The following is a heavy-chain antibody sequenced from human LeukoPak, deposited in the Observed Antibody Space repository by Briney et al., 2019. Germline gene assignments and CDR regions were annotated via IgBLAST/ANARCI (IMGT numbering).Heavy chain of an antibody. D-gene: IGHD4-17*01. Sequence: GVSQRLSCAASGFTFSSYEMNWVRQAPGKGLEWISYIRSSSSIIHYADSVKGRFTISRDNAKSSLYLQMNSLKAEDTAVYYCARGGYDDYHLGYWGQGTLVTVSS. CDR3: ARGGYDDYHLGY. CDR2: IRSSSSII. V-gene: IGHV3-48*03. J-gene: IGHJ4*02. CDR1: GFTFSSYE.